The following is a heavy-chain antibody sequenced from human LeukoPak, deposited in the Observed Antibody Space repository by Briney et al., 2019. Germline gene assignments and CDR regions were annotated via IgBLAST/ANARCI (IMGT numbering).Heavy chain of an antibody. CDR1: GFTFSNYG. D-gene: IGHD2-2*01. V-gene: IGHV3-30*02. CDR2: IRYDGSGK. CDR3: AKGAITSSTTCYFDY. J-gene: IGHJ4*02. Sequence: PGGSLRLSCAASGFTFSNYGMHWVRQAPGKGLEWVAFIRYDGSGKYYADSVKGRFTISRDNSKNTLSLQVNSLRADDTAVYYCAKGAITSSTTCYFDYWGQGTLVTVSS.